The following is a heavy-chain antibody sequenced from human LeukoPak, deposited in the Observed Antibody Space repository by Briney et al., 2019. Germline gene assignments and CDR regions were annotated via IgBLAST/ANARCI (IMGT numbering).Heavy chain of an antibody. V-gene: IGHV1-2*02. J-gene: IGHJ6*03. CDR2: IIPKSGGT. Sequence: ASVTVSCKASGYTFIDSYMHWVRQAPGQGLEWIGWIIPKSGGTNYAEKFHGRVTMTRDTSINTAYMELTRLRSDDAAVYYCARGIFGPQYNYYMDVWGAGTTVIVSS. CDR1: GYTFIDSY. CDR3: ARGIFGPQYNYYMDV. D-gene: IGHD3-3*01.